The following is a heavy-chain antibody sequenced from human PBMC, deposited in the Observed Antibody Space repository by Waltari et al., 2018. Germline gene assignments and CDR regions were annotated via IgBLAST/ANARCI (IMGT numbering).Heavy chain of an antibody. V-gene: IGHV4-30-4*08. Sequence: QVQLQESGPGLVKPSQTLSLTCTVSGGSISSGDYYWSWIRQPPGKGLEWIGYIYYSGSTYYNPSLKSRVTISVDTSKNQFSLKLSSVTAADTAVYYCARVLLSPYDSSGYHFDYWGQGTLVTVSS. CDR1: GGSISSGDYY. D-gene: IGHD3-22*01. CDR3: ARVLLSPYDSSGYHFDY. CDR2: IYYSGST. J-gene: IGHJ4*02.